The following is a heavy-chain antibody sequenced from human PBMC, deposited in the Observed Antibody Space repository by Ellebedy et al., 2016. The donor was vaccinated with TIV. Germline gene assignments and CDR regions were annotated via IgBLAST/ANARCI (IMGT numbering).Heavy chain of an antibody. D-gene: IGHD2-2*02. Sequence: PGGSLRLSCAASGFTFDDYAMHWVRQAPGKGLEWLSGISWNSGTTRYADSVRGRFTISRDNAKNSLYLQMNSLRIEDTALYYCVKDSYLGQCSARTCYNAFDFWGQGTKVTVSS. CDR1: GFTFDDYA. V-gene: IGHV3-9*01. CDR2: ISWNSGTT. CDR3: VKDSYLGQCSARTCYNAFDF. J-gene: IGHJ3*01.